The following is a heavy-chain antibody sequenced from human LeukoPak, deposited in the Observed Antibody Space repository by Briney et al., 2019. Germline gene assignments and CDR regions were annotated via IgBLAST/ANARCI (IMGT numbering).Heavy chain of an antibody. V-gene: IGHV3-48*04. CDR1: GFTFSSYS. CDR3: ANHAVVPFDY. Sequence: GGSLRLSCAASGFTFSSYSMNWVRQAPGKGLEWVSYISSSSSTIYYADSVKGRFTISRDNAKNSLYLQMNSLRAEDTAVYYCANHAVVPFDYWGQGTLVTVSS. J-gene: IGHJ4*02. D-gene: IGHD2-2*01. CDR2: ISSSSSTI.